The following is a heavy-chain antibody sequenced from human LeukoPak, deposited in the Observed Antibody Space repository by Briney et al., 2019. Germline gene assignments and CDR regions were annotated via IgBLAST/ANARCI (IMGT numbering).Heavy chain of an antibody. CDR2: INHSGST. J-gene: IGHJ4*02. Sequence: SETLSLTCNVSGYSIRSGYYWGWVRQPPGKGLEFIGSINHSGSTYYSPSFKSRVTILLDTSNNQFSLKLSSVTAADTAVYYCARAWWKLGYFDYWGQGTLVTVSS. V-gene: IGHV4-38-2*02. CDR3: ARAWWKLGYFDY. CDR1: GYSIRSGYY. D-gene: IGHD4/OR15-4a*01.